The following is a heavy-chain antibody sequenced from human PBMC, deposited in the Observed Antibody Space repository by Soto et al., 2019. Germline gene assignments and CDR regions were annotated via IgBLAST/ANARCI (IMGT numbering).Heavy chain of an antibody. J-gene: IGHJ4*02. CDR3: ARVPIVGTTTYYFDC. V-gene: IGHV4-39*01. CDR1: GASITYSSYY. CDR2: VYYSGST. D-gene: IGHD1-1*01. Sequence: QLQLQESGPGLVKPSETLSLTCTVSGASITYSSYYWAWVRQPPGKGLEWIGYVYYSGSTYYNPSLKSRLMISLDTSKNQFSLSLTSVTAADTAVYYCARVPIVGTTTYYFDCWGQGTLVTVSS.